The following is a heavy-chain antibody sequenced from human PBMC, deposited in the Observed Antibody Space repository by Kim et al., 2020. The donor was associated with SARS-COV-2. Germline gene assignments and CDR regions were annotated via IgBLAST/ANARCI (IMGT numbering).Heavy chain of an antibody. J-gene: IGHJ4*02. Sequence: YGDSVKCRFTLSRDNPKNPLYLQVNSLRDGDTAVYYCVRDGYFNFDYWGQGTLVTVSS. CDR3: VRDGYFNFDY. V-gene: IGHV3-48*02. D-gene: IGHD6-25*01.